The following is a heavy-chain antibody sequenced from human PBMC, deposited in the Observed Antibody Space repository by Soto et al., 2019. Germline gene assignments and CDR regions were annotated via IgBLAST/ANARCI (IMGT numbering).Heavy chain of an antibody. CDR2: IYSGGYT. J-gene: IGHJ4*02. V-gene: IGHV3-53*01. CDR1: GFTVSNNY. CDR3: GTQPGGGGY. Sequence: EVQLVESGGGLIQPGGSLRLSCAVSGFTVSNNYMSWVRQAPGKGLEGVSVIYSGGYTAYGDSVKGRFTISRDNSKTTPIPQMNRLGADATAVYSWGTQPGGGGYWGQGTLVTVSS. D-gene: IGHD2-2*01.